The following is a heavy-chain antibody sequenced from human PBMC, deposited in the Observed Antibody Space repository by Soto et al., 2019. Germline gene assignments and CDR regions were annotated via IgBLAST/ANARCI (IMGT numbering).Heavy chain of an antibody. J-gene: IGHJ4*01. CDR3: ARDQANMEYYYDSSAYHHDAEY. CDR2: IIPIFGTA. V-gene: IGHV1-69*13. CDR1: GGTFSSYA. Sequence: GASVKVSCKASGGTFSSYAISWVRQAPGQGLEWMGGIIPIFGTANYAQKFQGRVTITADESTSTAYMELSSLRSEDTAVYYCARDQANMEYYYDSSAYHHDAEYWGHGTLFTVSS. D-gene: IGHD3-22*01.